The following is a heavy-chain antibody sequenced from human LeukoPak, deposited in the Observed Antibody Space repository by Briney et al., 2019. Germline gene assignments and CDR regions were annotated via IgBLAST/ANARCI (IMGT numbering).Heavy chain of an antibody. CDR1: GFTFSSYA. J-gene: IGHJ6*02. CDR2: ISGSGGST. V-gene: IGHV3-23*01. CDR3: ATRGARAAIYYYYGMDV. Sequence: GGSLRLSCAASGFTFSSYAMSWVRQAPGKGLEWVSAISGSGGSTYYADSVKGRFTISRDNSKNTLYLQMNSLRAEDTAVYYCATRGARAAIYYYYGMDVWGQGTTVTVSS. D-gene: IGHD2-2*01.